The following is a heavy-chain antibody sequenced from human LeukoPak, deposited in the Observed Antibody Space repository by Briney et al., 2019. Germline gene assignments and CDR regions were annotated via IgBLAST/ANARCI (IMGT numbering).Heavy chain of an antibody. Sequence: ASVKVSCKASGDTFRSYALSWVPQAPGQGLEWMGGLISIFGTANYAQKFQGRVTITTDESTSTAYMELSSLRSEDTAVYYCARGLLTIFGVVKSRYYYMDVWGKGTTVTVSS. CDR2: LISIFGTA. D-gene: IGHD3-3*01. J-gene: IGHJ6*03. CDR3: ARGLLTIFGVVKSRYYYMDV. V-gene: IGHV1-69*05. CDR1: GDTFRSYA.